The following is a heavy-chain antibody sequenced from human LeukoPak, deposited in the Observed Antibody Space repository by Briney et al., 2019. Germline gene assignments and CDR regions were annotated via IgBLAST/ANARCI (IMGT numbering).Heavy chain of an antibody. Sequence: GGSLRLSCAASGFTFSSYSMNWVRQAPGKGLEWVSYISSSGSTIYYADSVKGRFTISRDNAKNSLYLQMNSLRAEDTAVYYCAEPQYSSGWFAFDIWGQGTMVTVSS. J-gene: IGHJ3*02. CDR3: AEPQYSSGWFAFDI. V-gene: IGHV3-48*04. CDR2: ISSSGSTI. CDR1: GFTFSSYS. D-gene: IGHD6-19*01.